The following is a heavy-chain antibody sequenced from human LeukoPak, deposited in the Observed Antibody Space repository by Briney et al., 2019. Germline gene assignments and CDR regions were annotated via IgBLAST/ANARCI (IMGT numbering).Heavy chain of an antibody. CDR2: IRYDGSNK. Sequence: GGSLRLSCAASGFTFSNYAMTWVRQAPGKGLEWVSFIRYDGSNKYYADSVKGRLTISRDNSKNTLYLQMNSLRAEDTAVYYCANQDSTEYSYYFDFWGQGTLVTVSS. J-gene: IGHJ4*02. V-gene: IGHV3-30*02. CDR1: GFTFSNYA. CDR3: ANQDSTEYSYYFDF. D-gene: IGHD2/OR15-2a*01.